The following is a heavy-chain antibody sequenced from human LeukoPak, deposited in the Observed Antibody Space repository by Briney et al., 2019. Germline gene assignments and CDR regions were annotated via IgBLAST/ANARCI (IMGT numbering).Heavy chain of an antibody. V-gene: IGHV3-7*01. CDR2: IKKDGSEK. CDR3: AREGSGSYPAFDY. D-gene: IGHD1-26*01. CDR1: GVTFSSYW. J-gene: IGHJ4*02. Sequence: GGSLRLSCAASGVTFSSYWMSWVRQAPGKGLEWVANIKKDGSEKYYVDSVKGRFTISRDNAKNSLYLQMNSLRAEDTAVYYCAREGSGSYPAFDYWGQGTLVTVSS.